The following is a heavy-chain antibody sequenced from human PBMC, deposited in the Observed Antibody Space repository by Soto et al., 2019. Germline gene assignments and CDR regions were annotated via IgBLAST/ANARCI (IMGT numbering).Heavy chain of an antibody. CDR1: GGSISSGDYY. Sequence: SETLSLTCTVSGGSISSGDYYWSWIRQPPGKGLEWIGYIYYSGSTYYNPSLKSRVTISVDTSKNQFSLKLSSVTAADTAVYYCARDPATDYFDYWGQGTLVTVSS. CDR2: IYYSGST. V-gene: IGHV4-30-4*01. CDR3: ARDPATDYFDY. J-gene: IGHJ4*02.